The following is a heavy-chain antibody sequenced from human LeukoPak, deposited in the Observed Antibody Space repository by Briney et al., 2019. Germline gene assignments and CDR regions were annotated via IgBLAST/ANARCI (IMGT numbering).Heavy chain of an antibody. V-gene: IGHV4-39*01. CDR2: IYYSGST. D-gene: IGHD3-22*01. J-gene: IGHJ4*02. Sequence: SETLSLTCTVSGGSISRSSYYWGWIRQPPGKGLEWIGSIYYSGSTYYNPSLKSRVTISVDTSKNQFSLKLSSVTAADTAVYYCARKMTYSYDSSGYNFDYWGQGTLVTVSP. CDR3: ARKMTYSYDSSGYNFDY. CDR1: GGSISRSSYY.